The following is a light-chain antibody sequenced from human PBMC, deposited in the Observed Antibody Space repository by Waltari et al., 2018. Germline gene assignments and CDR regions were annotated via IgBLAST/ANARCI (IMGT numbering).Light chain of an antibody. CDR1: QKISNN. CDR3: LQYNDWPPLFT. Sequence: EIEMTQSPAIMSVSPGERVTLSCRASQKISNNFAWYQQKPGQAPRLLSYGPTTRASGIPGRFRGSGSVKKSTLTIDGLQSEDFAVYYCLQYNDWPPLFTFGPGTKVEIK. CDR2: GPT. J-gene: IGKJ3*01. V-gene: IGKV3-15*01.